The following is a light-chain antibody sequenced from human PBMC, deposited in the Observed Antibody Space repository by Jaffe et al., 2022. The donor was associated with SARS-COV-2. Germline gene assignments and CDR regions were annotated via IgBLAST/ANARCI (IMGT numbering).Light chain of an antibody. V-gene: IGKV1-5*03. J-gene: IGKJ1*01. CDR3: QQDVA. CDR2: KAS. CDR1: QSISSW. Sequence: DIQMTQSPSTLSASVGDRVTITCRASQSISSWLAWYQQKPGKAPKLLIYKASSLESGVPSRFSGSGSGTEFTLTISSLQPDDFATYYCQQDVAFGQGTKVEIK.